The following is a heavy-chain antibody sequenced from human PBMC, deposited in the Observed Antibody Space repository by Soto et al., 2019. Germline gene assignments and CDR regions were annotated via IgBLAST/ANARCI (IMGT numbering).Heavy chain of an antibody. Sequence: PGGSLRLSCAASGFTFSSYAMSWVRQAPGKGLEWVSAISGSGGSTYYADSVKGRFTISRDNSKNTLYLQMNSLRAEDTAVYYCARANFIAVAGTEIDAFDIWGQGTMVTVSS. V-gene: IGHV3-23*01. CDR2: ISGSGGST. CDR3: ARANFIAVAGTEIDAFDI. J-gene: IGHJ3*02. CDR1: GFTFSSYA. D-gene: IGHD6-19*01.